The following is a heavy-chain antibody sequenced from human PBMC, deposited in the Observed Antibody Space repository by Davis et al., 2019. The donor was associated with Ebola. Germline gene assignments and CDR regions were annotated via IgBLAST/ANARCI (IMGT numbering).Heavy chain of an antibody. CDR2: IIPVFGIT. CDR3: TKSPLFDY. J-gene: IGHJ4*02. CDR1: GGSFSSYA. V-gene: IGHV1-69*13. Sequence: SVKVSCKASGGSFSSYAVSWVRQAPGLGLEWMGGIIPVFGITRYVPRFQGRASITADESTSTFFMEMNSLRYEDTAVYYCTKSPLFDYWGQGILVTVSS.